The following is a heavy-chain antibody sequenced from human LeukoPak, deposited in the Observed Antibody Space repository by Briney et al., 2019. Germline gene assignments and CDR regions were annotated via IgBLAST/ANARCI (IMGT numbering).Heavy chain of an antibody. CDR3: ARDRDYGSGIFDY. J-gene: IGHJ4*02. V-gene: IGHV1-2*02. CDR1: GYTFTGYY. Sequence: EASVKVSCKASGYTFTGYYMHWVRQAPGQGLGWMGWINPNSGGTNYAQKFQGRVTMTRDTSISTAYMELNRLRSDDTAVYYCARDRDYGSGIFDYWGQGTLVTVSS. D-gene: IGHD3-10*01. CDR2: INPNSGGT.